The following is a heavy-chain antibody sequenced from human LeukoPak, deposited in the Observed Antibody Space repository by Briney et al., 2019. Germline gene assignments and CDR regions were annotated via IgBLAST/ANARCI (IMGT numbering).Heavy chain of an antibody. CDR1: GYTFTSYA. V-gene: IGHV1-3*01. Sequence: ASVKVSCKASGYTFTSYAMHWVRQAPGQRLEWMGWINAGNGNTKYSQKFQGRVTITRDTSASTAYMELSSLRSEDTAVYYCARGGVVRGVIITNPDYWGQGTLVTASS. D-gene: IGHD3-10*01. CDR2: INAGNGNT. J-gene: IGHJ4*02. CDR3: ARGGVVRGVIITNPDY.